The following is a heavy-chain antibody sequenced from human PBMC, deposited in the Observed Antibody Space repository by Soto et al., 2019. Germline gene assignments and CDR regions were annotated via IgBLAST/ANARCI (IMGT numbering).Heavy chain of an antibody. J-gene: IGHJ4*02. Sequence: ASVKVSCKAFGYTFSNHGVSWVRRAPGQGLEWMGWISGYNGDTTYAQSLQGRVTMTTDTSTNTAYMELRSLRSDDTAVYYCARDPGVHSSGYQYWGQGTLVTVSS. V-gene: IGHV1-18*04. CDR2: ISGYNGDT. CDR3: ARDPGVHSSGYQY. D-gene: IGHD3-22*01. CDR1: GYTFSNHG.